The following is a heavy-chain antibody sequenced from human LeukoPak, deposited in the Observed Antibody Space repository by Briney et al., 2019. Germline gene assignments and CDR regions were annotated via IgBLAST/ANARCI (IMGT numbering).Heavy chain of an antibody. D-gene: IGHD6-13*01. CDR2: INPNSGGT. Sequence: ASVKVSCKASGYTFTGYYMHWVRQAPGQGLEWVGWINPNSGGTNYAQKFQGRVTMTRDTSISTAYMELSRLRSDDTAVYYCARVGGQQLVRWYFQHWGQGTLVTVSS. V-gene: IGHV1-2*02. CDR3: ARVGGQQLVRWYFQH. CDR1: GYTFTGYY. J-gene: IGHJ1*01.